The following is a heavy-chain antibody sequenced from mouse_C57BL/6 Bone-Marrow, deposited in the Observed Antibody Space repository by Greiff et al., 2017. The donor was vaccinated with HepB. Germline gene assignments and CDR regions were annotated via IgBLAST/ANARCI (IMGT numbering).Heavy chain of an antibody. D-gene: IGHD3-2*02. CDR2: IYPGDGDT. CDR1: GYAFSSSW. J-gene: IGHJ4*01. CDR3: ARPSSGYDYAMDY. Sequence: QVQLQQSGPELVKPGASVKISCKASGYAFSSSWMNWVKQRPGKGLEWIGRIYPGDGDTNYNGKFKGKATLTADKSSSTAYMQLSSLTSEDSAVYFCARPSSGYDYAMDYWGQGTSVTVSS. V-gene: IGHV1-82*01.